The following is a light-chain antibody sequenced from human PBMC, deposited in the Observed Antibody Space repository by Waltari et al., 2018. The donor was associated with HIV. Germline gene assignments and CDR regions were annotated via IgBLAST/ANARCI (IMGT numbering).Light chain of an antibody. J-gene: IGKJ3*01. CDR1: QSISDW. CDR2: KAS. Sequence: DIQMTQSPSTLSASVGDRVTITCRASQSISDWLAWYQQKPGKAPKLLIYKASSVESGVPSRFSGSGSWTEFTLSINSLQPDDFATYYCQQYNTYSFIFGPGTKVDIK. V-gene: IGKV1-5*03. CDR3: QQYNTYSFI.